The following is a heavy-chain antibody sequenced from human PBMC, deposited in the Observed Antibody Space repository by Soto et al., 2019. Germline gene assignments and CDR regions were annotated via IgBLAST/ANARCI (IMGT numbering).Heavy chain of an antibody. CDR3: ARATRTWFDP. J-gene: IGHJ5*02. CDR1: GDSVSSNSST. V-gene: IGHV6-1*01. Sequence: SQTLSLSCAISGDSVSSNSSTCNVIRQSPSRGLEWLGRTYYRSKWYNEYAVSVKSRITINPDTSKNQFSLQLNSVTPEDTAVYYCARATRTWFDPWGQGTLVTVSS. CDR2: TYYRSKWYN. D-gene: IGHD4-17*01.